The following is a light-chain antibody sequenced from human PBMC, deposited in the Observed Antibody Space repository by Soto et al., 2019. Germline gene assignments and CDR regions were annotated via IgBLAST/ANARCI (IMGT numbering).Light chain of an antibody. CDR3: SSYTTTTTWV. Sequence: QSALTQPASVSGSPGQSITISCTGTSNDVGGYNFVSWYQQHPSKAPKLMMYEVTHRPSGVSNRFSGSKSGNTDSLTISGLQAEDGADYYCSSYTTTTTWVFGGGTKLTVL. CDR1: SNDVGGYNF. V-gene: IGLV2-14*01. J-gene: IGLJ3*02. CDR2: EVT.